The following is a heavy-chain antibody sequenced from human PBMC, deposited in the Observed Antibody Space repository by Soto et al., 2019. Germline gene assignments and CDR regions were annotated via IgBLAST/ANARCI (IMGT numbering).Heavy chain of an antibody. J-gene: IGHJ3*02. D-gene: IGHD3-10*01. Sequence: EVQLLESGGGLVQPGGSLRLSCAASGFTFSSYAMSWVRQAPGKGLEWVSAISGSGGSTYYADSVKGRFTISKDNSKNTLYLQTSSLGDDDTSVYDCAIHSVRGVIWGHAFDIAGQGTTVAFSS. CDR3: AIHSVRGVIWGHAFDI. V-gene: IGHV3-23*01. CDR1: GFTFSSYA. CDR2: ISGSGGST.